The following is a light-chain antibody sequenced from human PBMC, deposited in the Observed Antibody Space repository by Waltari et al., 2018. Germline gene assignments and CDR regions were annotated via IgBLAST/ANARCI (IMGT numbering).Light chain of an antibody. V-gene: IGLV2-14*01. CDR2: DVR. CDR1: SSDVGGYNY. CDR3: SSYTRSSTFV. J-gene: IGLJ1*01. Sequence: QSALTQPASVSGSPGQSITISCTGTSSDVGGYNYVSWYQQHPGTAPKLMIYDVRKRPSGVSNRFSGSRSGNTASLTISGLQSVDEADYYCSSYTRSSTFVFGTGTKVTVL.